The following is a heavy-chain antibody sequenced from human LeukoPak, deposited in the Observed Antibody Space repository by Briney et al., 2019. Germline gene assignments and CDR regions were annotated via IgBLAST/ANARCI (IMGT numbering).Heavy chain of an antibody. CDR3: ARGRIAADK. CDR1: GYSISSGYY. J-gene: IGHJ4*02. V-gene: IGHV4-38-2*02. Sequence: PSETLSLTCTVSGYSISSGYYWSWIRQPPGKGLEWIGEINHSGSTNYNPSLKSRVTISVDTSKNQFSLKLSSVTAADTAVYYCARGRIAADKWGQGTLVTVSS. CDR2: INHSGST. D-gene: IGHD6-13*01.